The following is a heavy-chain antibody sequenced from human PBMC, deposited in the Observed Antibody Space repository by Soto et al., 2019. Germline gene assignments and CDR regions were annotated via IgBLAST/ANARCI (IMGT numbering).Heavy chain of an antibody. D-gene: IGHD6-6*01. V-gene: IGHV3-7*01. CDR1: GFTFSSYW. Sequence: GGSLRLSCAASGFTFSSYWVSWVRQAPGKGLEWVANIKQDGSEKYYVDSVKGRFTISRDNAKNSLYLQMNSLRAEDTAVYYCARFIEYSSSYFDYWGQGTLVTVSS. CDR2: IKQDGSEK. CDR3: ARFIEYSSSYFDY. J-gene: IGHJ4*02.